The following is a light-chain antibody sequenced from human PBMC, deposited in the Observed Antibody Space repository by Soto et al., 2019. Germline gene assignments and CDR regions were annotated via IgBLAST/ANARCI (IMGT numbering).Light chain of an antibody. V-gene: IGLV2-14*01. CDR2: GVS. CDR3: SSYTSIITPYV. CDR1: ITDIGAYNY. Sequence: QSALTQPASVSGSPGQSITISCTGTITDIGAYNYVSWYQQHPGKAPKLLIYGVSSRPSGVSNRFSGSKSGNAAYLTISGLQADDEAEYYCSSYTSIITPYVFGTGTKVTVL. J-gene: IGLJ1*01.